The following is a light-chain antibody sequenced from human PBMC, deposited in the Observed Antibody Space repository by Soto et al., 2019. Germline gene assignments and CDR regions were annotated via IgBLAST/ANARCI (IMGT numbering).Light chain of an antibody. CDR1: SSDVGGYNY. Sequence: QSALTQSASVSGSPGQSITISCAGTSSDVGGYNYVSWYQQHPGKAPKLMIYDVSNRPSGVSNRFSGSKSGNTASLTISVLQAEDEADYYCSSYTSSSLDFYVFGTGTKVTVL. CDR3: SSYTSSSLDFYV. J-gene: IGLJ1*01. CDR2: DVS. V-gene: IGLV2-14*01.